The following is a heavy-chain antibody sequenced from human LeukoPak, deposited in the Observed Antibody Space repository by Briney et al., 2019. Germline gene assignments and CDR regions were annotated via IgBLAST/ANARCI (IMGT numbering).Heavy chain of an antibody. CDR1: GGSLSSVDYY. Sequence: PSETLSLTCTVSGGSLSSVDYYWSWIRQPPGKGLEWIGYIYYSGSTSYSPSLKSRVTISVDTSKNQFSLKLSSVTAADTAVYYCARGGVVASDFDYWGQGTLVTVSS. CDR2: IYYSGST. CDR3: ARGGVVASDFDY. J-gene: IGHJ4*02. V-gene: IGHV4-30-4*01. D-gene: IGHD2-15*01.